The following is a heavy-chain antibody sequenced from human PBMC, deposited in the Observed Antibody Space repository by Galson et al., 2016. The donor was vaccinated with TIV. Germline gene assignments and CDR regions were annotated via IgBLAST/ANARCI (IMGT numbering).Heavy chain of an antibody. J-gene: IGHJ4*02. CDR1: GFTFGSYG. V-gene: IGHV3-33*01. CDR3: ARQWQSYYLDY. Sequence: SLRLSCAASGFTFGSYGMHWVRPDPGKGMEGVAMISHDRSDKYYGDSVKGRFTISRDNSKNNLYLQINSLTAGDTAVDYCARQWQSYYLDYWGQGTLVTVSS. CDR2: ISHDRSDK. D-gene: IGHD6-19*01.